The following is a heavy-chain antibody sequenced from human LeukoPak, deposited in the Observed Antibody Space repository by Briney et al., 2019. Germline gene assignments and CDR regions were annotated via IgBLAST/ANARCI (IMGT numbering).Heavy chain of an antibody. V-gene: IGHV3-21*01. Sequence: PGGSLRLSCAASGFTFSSYSMNWVRQAPGKGLEWVSSISSSSSYIYYADSVKGRFTISRDNAKNSLYLQMNSLRAEDTAVYYCARDSRSSIAARGRGYYMDVWAKGPRSPSP. J-gene: IGHJ6*03. D-gene: IGHD6-6*01. CDR3: ARDSRSSIAARGRGYYMDV. CDR1: GFTFSSYS. CDR2: ISSSSSYI.